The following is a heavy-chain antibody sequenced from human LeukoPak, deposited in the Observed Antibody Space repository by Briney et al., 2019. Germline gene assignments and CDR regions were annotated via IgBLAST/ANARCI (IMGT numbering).Heavy chain of an antibody. J-gene: IGHJ4*02. V-gene: IGHV3-21*01. CDR3: ARDASGSYPLYFDY. D-gene: IGHD3-10*01. CDR2: ISSSSSHI. Sequence: SGGSLRLSCAASGFTFNTYSMNWVRQAPGKGLEWVSSISSSSSHIYYADSVKGRFTISRDNAKNSLYLQMNSLRAEDTAVYYCARDASGSYPLYFDYWGQGTLVTVSS. CDR1: GFTFNTYS.